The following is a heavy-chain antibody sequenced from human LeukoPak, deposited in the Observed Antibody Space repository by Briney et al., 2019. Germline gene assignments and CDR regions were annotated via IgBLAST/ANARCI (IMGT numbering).Heavy chain of an antibody. CDR2: ITYDGSDK. Sequence: AGGSLRLSCAASGFTFSSYCMYWVRQAPGKGLECVAFITYDGSDKYYAYSVNVRFSITRDNYMDTLELQMNSLRGEDTAIYYCAKNRGHTYDYDSFDPWGQGTLVTVSS. V-gene: IGHV3-30*02. CDR1: GFTFSSYC. J-gene: IGHJ5*02. CDR3: AKNRGHTYDYDSFDP. D-gene: IGHD5-18*01.